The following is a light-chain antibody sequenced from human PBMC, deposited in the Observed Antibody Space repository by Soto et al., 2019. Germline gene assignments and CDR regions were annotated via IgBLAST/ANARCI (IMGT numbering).Light chain of an antibody. CDR3: CSYASRDTYV. J-gene: IGLJ1*01. CDR2: EGN. CDR1: SXDVGSYNL. Sequence: QSVLAQPASVSGSPGQSITISCTGTSXDVGSYNLVSWYQQHPGKAPKLMIYEGNKRPSGVSNRFSGSKSGNTASLTISGLQAEDEADYYCCSYASRDTYVLGTGTKVTVL. V-gene: IGLV2-23*01.